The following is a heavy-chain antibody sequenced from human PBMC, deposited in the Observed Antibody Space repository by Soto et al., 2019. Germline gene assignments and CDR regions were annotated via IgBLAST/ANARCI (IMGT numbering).Heavy chain of an antibody. Sequence: SQTLSLTCAISGDSVSSSSVTWNWIRQSPSRGLEWLGRTYYRSKWYSDYAVSVKSRITISPDTSKNQFSLQLNSVTPEDTAVYYCVRYTGGWYLDNWGQGTLVTVSS. J-gene: IGHJ4*02. CDR2: TYYRSKWYS. D-gene: IGHD6-19*01. CDR3: VRYTGGWYLDN. CDR1: GDSVSSSSVT. V-gene: IGHV6-1*01.